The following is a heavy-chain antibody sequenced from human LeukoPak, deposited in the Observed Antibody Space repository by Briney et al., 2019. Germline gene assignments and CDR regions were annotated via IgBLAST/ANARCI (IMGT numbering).Heavy chain of an antibody. CDR3: ARNTPNTAMVFGVYHFDY. CDR1: GGTFSSYA. Sequence: GASVKVSCKASGGTFSSYAISWVRQAPGQGLEWMGRIIPIFGTANYAQKFQGRVTITTDESTSTAYMELSSLRSEDTAVYYCARNTPNTAMVFGVYHFDYWGQGTLVTVSS. V-gene: IGHV1-69*05. D-gene: IGHD5-18*01. J-gene: IGHJ4*02. CDR2: IIPIFGTA.